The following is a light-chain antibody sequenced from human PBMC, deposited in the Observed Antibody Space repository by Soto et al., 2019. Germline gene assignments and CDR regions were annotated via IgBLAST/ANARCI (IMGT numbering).Light chain of an antibody. CDR3: QQYSNCPSWT. J-gene: IGKJ1*01. CDR2: GAS. Sequence: EKVMTQSPATLSISPGERATLSCRASQSVSSFLAWYQQKPGQAPRLLIYGASTRATGIPARFSGSGSGTEFTLTISSLQSEDFAVYYCQQYSNCPSWTFGQGTKVEVQ. V-gene: IGKV3-15*01. CDR1: QSVSSF.